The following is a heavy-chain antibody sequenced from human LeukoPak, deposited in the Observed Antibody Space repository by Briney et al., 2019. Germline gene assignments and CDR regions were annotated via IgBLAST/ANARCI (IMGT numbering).Heavy chain of an antibody. Sequence: PGGSLRLSCLGSGFGFSNYWMTWLRQAPGKGLEWVSYISSSGSTIYHADSVKGRFTISRDNAKNSLYLQMNSLRAEDTAVYYCARGSGRFDPWGQGTLVTVSS. J-gene: IGHJ5*02. CDR3: ARGSGRFDP. V-gene: IGHV3-11*01. CDR1: GFGFSNYW. D-gene: IGHD6-25*01. CDR2: ISSSGSTI.